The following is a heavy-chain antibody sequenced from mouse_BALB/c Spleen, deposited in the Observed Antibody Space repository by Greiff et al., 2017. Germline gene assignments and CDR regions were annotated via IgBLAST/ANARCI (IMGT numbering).Heavy chain of an antibody. D-gene: IGHD2-1*01. CDR2: ITPSTGYT. CDR1: GYTFTNYW. V-gene: IGHV1-7*01. CDR3: ARGANYRGFDY. Sequence: QVQLQQSGAELAKPGASVKMSCTASGYTFTNYWLHWVNQRPGQGLEWIGYITPSTGYTEYNQRLKDKATFTADNSTSTAYMQLTSLTSEDSAVYYCARGANYRGFDYWGQGTTLTVSS. J-gene: IGHJ2*01.